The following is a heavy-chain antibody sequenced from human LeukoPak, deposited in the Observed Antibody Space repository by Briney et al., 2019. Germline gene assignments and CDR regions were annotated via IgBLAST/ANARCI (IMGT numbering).Heavy chain of an antibody. D-gene: IGHD2-2*01. CDR2: IYSGGST. CDR3: ARDRGYCSSTSCYAAGVGYYYYGMDV. V-gene: IGHV3-53*01. Sequence: SGGSLRLSCAASGFTVSSNYMSWVRQAPGKGLEWVSVIYSGGSTYYADSVKGRFTISRDNSKNTLYLQMNSLRAEDTAVYYCARDRGYCSSTSCYAAGVGYYYYGMDVWGKGTTVTVSS. CDR1: GFTVSSNY. J-gene: IGHJ6*04.